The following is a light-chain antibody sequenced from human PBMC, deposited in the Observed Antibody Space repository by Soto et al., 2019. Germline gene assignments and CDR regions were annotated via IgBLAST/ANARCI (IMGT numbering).Light chain of an antibody. J-gene: IGKJ1*01. CDR2: GAS. CDR1: QSVSSN. CDR3: QQHNNWPPWT. V-gene: IGKV3-15*01. Sequence: EIVMTQSPATLSVSPGERATLSCRASQSVSSNLAWYQQKPGQAPRLLMYGASTRATGIPDRFSGSGSGTEFPLTISSLQSEDFAVYYCQQHNNWPPWTFGQGTTLEIK.